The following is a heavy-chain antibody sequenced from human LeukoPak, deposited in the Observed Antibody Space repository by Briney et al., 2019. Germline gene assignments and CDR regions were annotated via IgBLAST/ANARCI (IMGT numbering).Heavy chain of an antibody. V-gene: IGHV4-31*11. CDR2: IYYSGST. Sequence: PSETLSLTCAVYGGSFSGYYWSWIRQHPGKGLEWIGYIYYSGSTYYNPSLKSRVTISVDTSKNQFSLKLSSVTAADTAVYYCARADIVATITFDYWGQGTLVTVSS. CDR3: ARADIVATITFDY. CDR1: GGSFSGYY. J-gene: IGHJ4*02. D-gene: IGHD5-12*01.